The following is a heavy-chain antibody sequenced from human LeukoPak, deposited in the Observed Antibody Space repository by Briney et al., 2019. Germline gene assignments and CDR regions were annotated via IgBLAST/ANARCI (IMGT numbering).Heavy chain of an antibody. Sequence: SETLSLTCAVYGGSFSGCHWSWIRQPPGKGLEWIGEINHSGSINYNPSLKSRVTISVDTSKNQFSLKLSSVTAADTAVYYCARVRIQLWQEGTVFDYWGQGTLVTVSS. CDR2: INHSGSI. V-gene: IGHV4-34*01. CDR1: GGSFSGCH. D-gene: IGHD5-18*01. J-gene: IGHJ4*02. CDR3: ARVRIQLWQEGTVFDY.